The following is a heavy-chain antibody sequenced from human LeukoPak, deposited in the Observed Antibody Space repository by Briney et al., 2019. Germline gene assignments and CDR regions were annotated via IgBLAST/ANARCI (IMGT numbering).Heavy chain of an antibody. CDR2: IYRGGAT. J-gene: IGHJ4*02. V-gene: IGHV3-66*01. CDR3: AGASSNGVAIDATSFDL. Sequence: GGSLRLSCAVSGFIGGDGYMNWVRQAPGKGLEWLSVIYRGGATCYADSVKGRFFISRDSSKNTWHLQLNSLRGEDTAVYYCAGASSNGVAIDATSFDLWGQGTRVIVSS. D-gene: IGHD2-15*01. CDR1: GFIGGDGY.